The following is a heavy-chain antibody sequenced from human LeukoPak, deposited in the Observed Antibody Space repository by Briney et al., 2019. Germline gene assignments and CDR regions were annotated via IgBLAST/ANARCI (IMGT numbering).Heavy chain of an antibody. CDR3: ARRASTVVTFNDY. V-gene: IGHV4-39*01. CDR1: GGSIGSSGYY. CDR2: IYYSGST. D-gene: IGHD4-23*01. J-gene: IGHJ4*02. Sequence: SETLSLTCTVSGGSIGSSGYYWGWIRQPPGKGLEWIGSIYYSGSTYYHPSLKSRVTISVDRSKNQFSLKLSSVTAADTAMYYCARRASTVVTFNDYWGQGTLVTVSS.